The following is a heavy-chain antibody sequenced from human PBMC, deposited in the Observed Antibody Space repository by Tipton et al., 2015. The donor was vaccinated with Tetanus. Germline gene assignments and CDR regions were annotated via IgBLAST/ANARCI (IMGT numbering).Heavy chain of an antibody. CDR1: GYSFTGYW. J-gene: IGHJ5*02. CDR2: IYPGDSDT. Sequence: QLVQSGAEVKKPGESLKISCKGSGYSFTGYWIGWVRQMPGKGLEWMGIIYPGDSDTRYSPSFQGQVTISADKSISTAYLQWSSLKASATAMYYCARGSVVVAARSRLNWFDPWGQGTLVTVSS. D-gene: IGHD2-15*01. V-gene: IGHV5-51*01. CDR3: ARGSVVVAARSRLNWFDP.